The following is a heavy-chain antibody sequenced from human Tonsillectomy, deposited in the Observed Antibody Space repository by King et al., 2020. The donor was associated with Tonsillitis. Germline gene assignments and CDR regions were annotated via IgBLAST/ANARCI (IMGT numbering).Heavy chain of an antibody. CDR1: GYIFTSNS. J-gene: IGHJ4*02. CDR2: ISVYYGNT. D-gene: IGHD3-22*01. CDR3: ARNYYDSTGFYYSIFDF. V-gene: IGHV1-18*04. Sequence: VQLVESAAEVKKPGASVKVSCKASGYIFTSNSISWVRQAPGQGLEWMGWISVYYGNTSYAQKLQGRVTMTTDTSTSTAYMELRSLRSDDTAVYYCARNYYDSTGFYYSIFDFWGQGPLVTVSA.